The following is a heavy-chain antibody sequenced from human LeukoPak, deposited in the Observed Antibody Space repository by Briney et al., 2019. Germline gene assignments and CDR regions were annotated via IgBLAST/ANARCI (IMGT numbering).Heavy chain of an antibody. CDR2: IYHSGST. CDR3: ARAPRGAVATINFDY. CDR1: GYSISSGYY. D-gene: IGHD5-12*01. V-gene: IGHV4-38-2*02. Sequence: PSETLSLTCTVSGYSISSGYYWGWVRQPPGKGLEWIGSIYHSGSTYYNPSLKSRVTISVDTSKNQFSLKLSSVTAADTAVYYCARAPRGAVATINFDYWGQGTLVTVSS. J-gene: IGHJ4*02.